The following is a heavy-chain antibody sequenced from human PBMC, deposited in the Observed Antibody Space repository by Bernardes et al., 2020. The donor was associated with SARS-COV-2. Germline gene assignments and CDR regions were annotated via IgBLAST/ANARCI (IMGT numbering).Heavy chain of an antibody. V-gene: IGHV4-39*01. CDR1: GGSMSKSSYY. J-gene: IGHJ2*01. CDR2: FYYSGST. CDR3: AKTGSSGYYPDWYFDL. D-gene: IGHD3-22*01. Sequence: SETLSLTCTVSGGSMSKSSYYWGWLRQPKGLGLEWFLSFYYSGSTYYNPSLKSRVTISVDTSKNQFSVKLISVTAADTALYYCAKTGSSGYYPDWYFDLWSRGTQVTVSS.